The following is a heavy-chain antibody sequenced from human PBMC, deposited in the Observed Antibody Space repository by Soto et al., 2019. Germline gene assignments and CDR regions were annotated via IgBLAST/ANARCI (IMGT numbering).Heavy chain of an antibody. CDR2: IRSKANSYAT. V-gene: IGHV3-73*02. J-gene: IGHJ4*02. CDR1: GFTFSGSA. D-gene: IGHD5-18*01. Sequence: EVQLVESGGGLVQPGGSLKLSCAASGFTFSGSAMHWVRQASGKGLEWVGRIRSKANSYATAYAASVKGRFTISRDDSKNTAYLQMNSLKTEDTAVYYCKLNLVLQNYTAWTYYFDYWGQGTLVTVSS. CDR3: KLNLVLQNYTAWTYYFDY.